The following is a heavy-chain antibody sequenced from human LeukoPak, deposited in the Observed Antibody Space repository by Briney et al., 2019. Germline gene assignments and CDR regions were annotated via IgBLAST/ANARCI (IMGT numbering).Heavy chain of an antibody. V-gene: IGHV1-8*02. CDR3: ARGGEVYYYYMDV. Sequence: ASVKVSCKASGYTFTGYYMHWVRQAPGQGLEWMGWMNPNSGNTGYAQKFQGRVTMTRNTSISTAYMELSSLRSEDTAVYYCARGGEVYYYYMDVWGKGTTVTISS. J-gene: IGHJ6*03. CDR1: GYTFTGYY. CDR2: MNPNSGNT. D-gene: IGHD3-10*01.